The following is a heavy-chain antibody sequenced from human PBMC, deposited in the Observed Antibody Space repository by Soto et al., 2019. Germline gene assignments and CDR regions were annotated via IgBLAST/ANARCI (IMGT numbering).Heavy chain of an antibody. Sequence: GGSLRLSCVVSGFTFSTNGMNWVRQAPGKGLEWVSSISSGSTYIYYSDSVKGRFTISRDNAKNALYLQMNSLRAEDTAVYYCARDLSYYDSSGYLYYFDYWGQGTLVTVSS. CDR1: GFTFSTNG. J-gene: IGHJ4*02. CDR3: ARDLSYYDSSGYLYYFDY. CDR2: ISSGSTYI. V-gene: IGHV3-21*01. D-gene: IGHD3-22*01.